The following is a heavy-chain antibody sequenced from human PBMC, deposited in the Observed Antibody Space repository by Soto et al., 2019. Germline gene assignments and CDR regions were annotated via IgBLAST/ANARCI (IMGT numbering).Heavy chain of an antibody. CDR1: ELSLSNYN. CDR2: ISASGSRI. V-gene: IGHV3-48*02. D-gene: IGHD2-2*01. Sequence: GGSLRLSCVASELSLSNYNMNWVRQALGKGLEWISYISASGSRIYYADSVKGRFTISRDNAKNSLFLEMNSMREEDTAVYYCARGSYSKGDVSWGQGTLVTVSS. J-gene: IGHJ5*02. CDR3: ARGSYSKGDVS.